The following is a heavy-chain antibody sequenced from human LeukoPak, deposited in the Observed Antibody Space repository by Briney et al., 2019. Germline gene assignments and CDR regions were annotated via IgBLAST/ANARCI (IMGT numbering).Heavy chain of an antibody. J-gene: IGHJ1*01. CDR3: AKDPPYSSGWYDEYFQH. D-gene: IGHD6-19*01. Sequence: PGGSLRLSCAASGLTFSSYAMSWVRQAPGKGLEWVSAISGSGGSTYYADSVKGRFTISRDNSKNTLYLQMNSLRAEDTAVYYCAKDPPYSSGWYDEYFQHWGQGTLVTVSS. CDR1: GLTFSSYA. V-gene: IGHV3-23*01. CDR2: ISGSGGST.